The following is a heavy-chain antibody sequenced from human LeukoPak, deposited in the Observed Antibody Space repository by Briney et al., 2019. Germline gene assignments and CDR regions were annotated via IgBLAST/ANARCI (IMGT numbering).Heavy chain of an antibody. J-gene: IGHJ3*02. D-gene: IGHD2-15*01. Sequence: ASVKVFCKVSGYTLTELSMHWVRQAPGKGLEWMGGFDPEDGETIYAQKFQGRVTMTEDTSTDTAYMELSSLRSGVTAVYYCATGRDCSGGSCYVDAFDIWGQGTMVTVSS. V-gene: IGHV1-24*01. CDR2: FDPEDGET. CDR1: GYTLTELS. CDR3: ATGRDCSGGSCYVDAFDI.